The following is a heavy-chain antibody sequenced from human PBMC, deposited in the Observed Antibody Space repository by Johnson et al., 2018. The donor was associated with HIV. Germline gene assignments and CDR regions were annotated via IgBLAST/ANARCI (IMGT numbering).Heavy chain of an antibody. CDR2: ISWNSGSI. CDR3: AKSTNRKLGIGNDAFDI. J-gene: IGHJ3*02. CDR1: GFTFDDYA. V-gene: IGHV3-9*01. D-gene: IGHD7-27*01. Sequence: VQLVESGGGLVQPGRSLRLSCAASGFTFDDYAMHWVRQAPGKVLEWVSGISWNSGSIGYADSVKGRFTISRDNAKNSLYLQMNSLRAEDTALYYCAKSTNRKLGIGNDAFDIWGQGTMVTVSS.